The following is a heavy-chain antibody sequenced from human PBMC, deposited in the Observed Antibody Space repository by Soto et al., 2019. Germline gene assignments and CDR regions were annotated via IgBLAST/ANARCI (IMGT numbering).Heavy chain of an antibody. CDR1: GFTFSSYA. V-gene: IGHV3-30-3*01. CDR3: ARGLARPTAYYYYGMDV. Sequence: LRLSCAASGFTFSSYAMHRVRQAPGKGLEWVAVISYDGSNKYYADSVKGRFTISRDNSKNTLYLQMNSLRAEDTAVYYCARGLARPTAYYYYGMDVWGQGTTVTVSS. CDR2: ISYDGSNK. D-gene: IGHD5-18*01. J-gene: IGHJ6*02.